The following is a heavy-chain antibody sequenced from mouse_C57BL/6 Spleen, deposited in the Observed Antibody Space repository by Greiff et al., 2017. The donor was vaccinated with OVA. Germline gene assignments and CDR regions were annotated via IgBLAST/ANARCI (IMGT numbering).Heavy chain of an antibody. J-gene: IGHJ3*01. CDR3: ARDHYSSYGPFAY. V-gene: IGHV1-64*01. D-gene: IGHD2-5*01. CDR2: IHPNSGST. Sequence: VQLQQPGAELVKPGASVKLSCKASGYTFTSYWMHWVKQRPGQGLEWIGMIHPNSGSTNYNEKFKSKATLTVDKSSSTAYMQLSSLTSEDSAVYYCARDHYSSYGPFAYWGQGTLVTVSA. CDR1: GYTFTSYW.